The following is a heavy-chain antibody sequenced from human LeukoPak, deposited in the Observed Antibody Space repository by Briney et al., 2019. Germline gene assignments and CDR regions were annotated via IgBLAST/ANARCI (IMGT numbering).Heavy chain of an antibody. CDR1: GGSISSSSYY. CDR3: ARTQEISSSWYGTLFDY. CDR2: IYYSGST. Sequence: PSETLSLTCTVSGGSISSSSYYWGWIRQPPGKGLEWIGSIYYSGSTYYNPSLKSRVTISVDTSKNQFSLKLSSVTAADTAVYYCARTQEISSSWYGTLFDYWGQGTLVTVSS. V-gene: IGHV4-39*01. D-gene: IGHD6-13*01. J-gene: IGHJ4*02.